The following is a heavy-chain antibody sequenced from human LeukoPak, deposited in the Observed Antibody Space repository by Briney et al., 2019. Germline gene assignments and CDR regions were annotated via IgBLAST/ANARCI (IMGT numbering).Heavy chain of an antibody. D-gene: IGHD5-24*01. V-gene: IGHV3-74*01. J-gene: IGHJ3*01. Sequence: SGGSLRLSCAASGFTFSGYWMHWVRQAPGKGLVWVSRIKSDGSSTTYADSVKGRFTISRDNAKNTLYLEMNSLRAEDTAIYYCARDIQLSTWGLGTMVTVSS. CDR3: ARDIQLST. CDR2: IKSDGSST. CDR1: GFTFSGYW.